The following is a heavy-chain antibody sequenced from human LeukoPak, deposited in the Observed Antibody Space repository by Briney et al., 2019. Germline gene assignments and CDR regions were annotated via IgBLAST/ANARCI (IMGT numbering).Heavy chain of an antibody. Sequence: AASMKVSCKASGYTFTDYSIHWVRQAPGQGLEWMGWITPKNGDTSYTQKFQGRVTMTRDTSISTAHMELSRLTSDDTAVYYCVREIVHLRGDCWGQGTLISVSS. CDR3: VREIVHLRGDC. J-gene: IGHJ4*02. V-gene: IGHV1-2*02. CDR1: GYTFTDYS. CDR2: ITPKNGDT. D-gene: IGHD1-26*01.